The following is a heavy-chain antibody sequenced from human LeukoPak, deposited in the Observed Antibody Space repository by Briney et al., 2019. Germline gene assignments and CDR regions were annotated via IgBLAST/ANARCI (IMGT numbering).Heavy chain of an antibody. CDR1: GCSISSSSYY. Sequence: SETLSLTCTVSGCSISSSSYYWGWIRQPPGKGLEWIGSIYYSGSTYYNPSLKSRVTISVDTSKNQFSLKLSSVTAADTAVYYCARMVIRQFDYWGQGTLVTVSS. V-gene: IGHV4-39*01. CDR3: ARMVIRQFDY. D-gene: IGHD3-22*01. CDR2: IYYSGST. J-gene: IGHJ4*02.